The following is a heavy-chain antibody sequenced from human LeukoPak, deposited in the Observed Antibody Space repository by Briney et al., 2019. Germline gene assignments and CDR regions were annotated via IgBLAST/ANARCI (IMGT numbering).Heavy chain of an antibody. J-gene: IGHJ4*02. V-gene: IGHV3-7*03. D-gene: IGHD4-17*01. CDR2: INQDGSQK. CDR1: GFTFSSYW. Sequence: GGSLRLSCAVSGFTFSSYWMSWFRQAPGKGLEWVANINQDGSQKSSVDSVKGRFTISRDNAKNSLSLQMNSLRVEDTAVYYCARDWFDGDYDRFDYWGQGTLVTVSS. CDR3: ARDWFDGDYDRFDY.